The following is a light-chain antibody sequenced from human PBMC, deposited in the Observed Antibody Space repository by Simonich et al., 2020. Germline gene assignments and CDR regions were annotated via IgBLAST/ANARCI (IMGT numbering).Light chain of an antibody. CDR2: KDS. Sequence: SYELTQPSSVSVSPGQTARITCSGDVLAKKYSRGFQQKPGQAPVLVSYKDSERPSGNPARFAGSSSGTTVTLTISGAQVEDEADYYCYSAADNNLVFGGGTKLTVL. CDR1: VLAKKY. CDR3: YSAADNNLV. V-gene: IGLV3-27*01. J-gene: IGLJ3*02.